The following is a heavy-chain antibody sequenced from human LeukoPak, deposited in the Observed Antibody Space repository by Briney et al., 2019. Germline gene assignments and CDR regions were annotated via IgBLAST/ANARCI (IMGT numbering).Heavy chain of an antibody. Sequence: SETLSLTCAVYGGSFSGYYWSWIRQPPGKGLEWMGEINHSGSTNYNPSLKSRVTISVDTSKNQFSLKLSSVTAADTAVYYCARLGKPIYYYGSGIPIWGQGTMVTVSS. J-gene: IGHJ3*02. CDR2: INHSGST. CDR1: GGSFSGYY. V-gene: IGHV4-34*01. CDR3: ARLGKPIYYYGSGIPI. D-gene: IGHD3-10*01.